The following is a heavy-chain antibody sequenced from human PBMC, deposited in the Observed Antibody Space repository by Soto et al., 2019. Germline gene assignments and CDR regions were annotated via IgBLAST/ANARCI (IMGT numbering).Heavy chain of an antibody. Sequence: QVVLQESGPGLVKPSETLSLTCSVSGRSITSYYWSWVRQPPGKGLEWIGYIYDTGITSQNPSLKRRVTMSADTSQNQFSLKLTSVTGADTAVYYCARTYDSNGYANEFDSWGQGILVTVTS. V-gene: IGHV4-59*12. J-gene: IGHJ4*02. D-gene: IGHD3-22*01. CDR1: GRSITSYY. CDR3: ARTYDSNGYANEFDS. CDR2: IYDTGIT.